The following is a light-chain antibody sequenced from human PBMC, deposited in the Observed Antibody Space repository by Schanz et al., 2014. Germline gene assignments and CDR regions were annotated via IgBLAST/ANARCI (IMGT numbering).Light chain of an antibody. CDR1: HSVRTN. J-gene: IGKJ3*01. CDR2: DAS. V-gene: IGKV3-15*01. Sequence: EIVLTQSPGTLSLSPGERATLSCRASHSVRTNLAWYQQKPGQPPRLLIFDASTRASGVPLRFSGSGSGTEFTLTITSLQSEDFAVYYCQHYSTWPPFTFGPGTKVD. CDR3: QHYSTWPPFT.